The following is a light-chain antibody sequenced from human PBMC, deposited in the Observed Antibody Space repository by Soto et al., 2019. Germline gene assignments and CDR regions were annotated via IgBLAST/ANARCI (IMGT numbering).Light chain of an antibody. CDR1: NSNIGRNT. J-gene: IGLJ3*02. Sequence: QSVLTQPPSASGTPGQRVTISCSGSNSNIGRNTVNWYQQFPGAAPNLLIHSDNQRPSGVPERFSGSRSGTSASLAIVGLQSEDEADYYCAAWDESPNVPVFGGGTKLTVL. CDR3: AAWDESPNVPV. CDR2: SDN. V-gene: IGLV1-44*01.